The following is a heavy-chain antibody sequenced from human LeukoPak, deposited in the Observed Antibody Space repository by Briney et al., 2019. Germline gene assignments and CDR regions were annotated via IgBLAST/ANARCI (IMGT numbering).Heavy chain of an antibody. Sequence: SETLSLTCTVSGGSISSYHWSWIRQPPGKGLEGIGSIYYTGTIKYNASFKSRVTISVDTSKNQFSLRLTSVTAADTAVYYCARYYDFWSGYFDYWGQGTLVTVSS. CDR3: ARYYDFWSGYFDY. V-gene: IGHV4-59*01. D-gene: IGHD3-3*01. CDR2: IYYTGTI. J-gene: IGHJ4*02. CDR1: GGSISSYH.